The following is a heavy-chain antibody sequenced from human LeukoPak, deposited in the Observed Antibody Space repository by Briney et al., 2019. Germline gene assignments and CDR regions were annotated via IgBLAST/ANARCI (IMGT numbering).Heavy chain of an antibody. CDR1: GYTFTSYD. J-gene: IGHJ5*02. D-gene: IGHD6-13*01. V-gene: IGHV1-8*01. Sequence: ASVKVSCKASGYTFTSYDINWVRQATEQGLEWMGWMNPNSGNTGYAQKFQGRVTMTRNTSISTAYMELSSLRSEDTAVYYCARTRIAAAGGGFDPWGQGTLVTVSS. CDR3: ARTRIAAAGGGFDP. CDR2: MNPNSGNT.